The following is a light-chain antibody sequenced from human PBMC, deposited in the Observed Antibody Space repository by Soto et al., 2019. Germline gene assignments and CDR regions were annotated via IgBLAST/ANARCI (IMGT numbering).Light chain of an antibody. J-gene: IGKJ4*01. CDR2: AAS. V-gene: IGKV1-39*01. CDR1: QSISSY. Sequence: DIQMTQSPSSLSASVGDRVTITCRARQSISSYVNWYQQKPGKAPKLLIYAASSLQSGVPSRFSGSGSGTYFTLTISSLQPEDFATYYWQQSYRTPPTFGGGTNVEIK. CDR3: QQSYRTPPT.